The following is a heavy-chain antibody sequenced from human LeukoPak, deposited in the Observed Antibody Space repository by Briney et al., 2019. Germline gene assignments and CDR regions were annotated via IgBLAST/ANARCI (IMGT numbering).Heavy chain of an antibody. D-gene: IGHD6-19*01. CDR1: GGSFSGYY. J-gene: IGHJ6*02. CDR2: INHSGST. V-gene: IGHV4-34*01. CDR3: ARGDLRVFSGWIIYYYYGMDV. Sequence: SETLSLTCAVYGGSFSGYYWSWIRQPPGKGPEWIGEINHSGSTNYNPSLKSRVTISVDTSKNQFSLKLSSVTAADTAVYYCARGDLRVFSGWIIYYYYGMDVWGQGTTVTVSS.